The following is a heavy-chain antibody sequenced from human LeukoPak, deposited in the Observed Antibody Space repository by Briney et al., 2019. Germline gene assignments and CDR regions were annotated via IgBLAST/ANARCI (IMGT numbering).Heavy chain of an antibody. Sequence: GRSLRLSCAASGFTFSSYGMHWVRQAPGKGPEWVAVIWYDGSNKYYADSVKGRFTISRDNSKNTLYLQMNSLRAEDTAVYYCARDLPGYYDSSGYYGGLDYWGQGTLVTVSS. D-gene: IGHD3-22*01. CDR1: GFTFSSYG. J-gene: IGHJ4*02. CDR2: IWYDGSNK. V-gene: IGHV3-33*01. CDR3: ARDLPGYYDSSGYYGGLDY.